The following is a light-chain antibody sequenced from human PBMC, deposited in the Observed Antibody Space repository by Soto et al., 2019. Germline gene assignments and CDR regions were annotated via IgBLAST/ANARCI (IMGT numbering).Light chain of an antibody. Sequence: QSALAQPPSVSGAPGQRVTISCTGSSSNIGAGYDVHWYQHVPGTAPRLLIFGNGNRPSGVPDRFSGSKSGPSASLAITGLQAEDEADYYCQSYDNSLSGSGVFGTGTKVT. CDR2: GNG. V-gene: IGLV1-40*01. J-gene: IGLJ1*01. CDR1: SSNIGAGYD. CDR3: QSYDNSLSGSGV.